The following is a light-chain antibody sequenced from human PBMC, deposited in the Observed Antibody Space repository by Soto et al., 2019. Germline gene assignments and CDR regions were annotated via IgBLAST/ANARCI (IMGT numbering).Light chain of an antibody. CDR1: SGDVLSYDG. CDR2: EGN. Sequence: QSALTQPASVSGSPGQSITISCTGPSGDVLSYDGVSWYQHHPGKAPKLLIYEGNKRPSGVSDRFSGPKSGHMASLTISGLQDEDEADYYCCLYAYDNGGLFGGGTKLTVL. CDR3: CLYAYDNGGL. V-gene: IGLV2-23*01. J-gene: IGLJ2*01.